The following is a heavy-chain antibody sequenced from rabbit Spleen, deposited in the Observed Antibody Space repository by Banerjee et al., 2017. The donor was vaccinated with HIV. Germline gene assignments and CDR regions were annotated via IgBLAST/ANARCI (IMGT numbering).Heavy chain of an antibody. J-gene: IGHJ4*01. CDR3: ARAFSSGTNGYNL. V-gene: IGHV1S45*01. CDR1: GFSLTSSYD. D-gene: IGHD1-1*01. Sequence: QEQLEESGGGLVQPGTSLTLTCTASGFSLTSSYDMCWVRQAPGKGLEWVGCIYSGNDKTYYASWAKGRFTISKPSSTTVTLRMTSLTVADTATYFCARAFSSGTNGYNLWGPGTLVTVS. CDR2: IYSGNDKT.